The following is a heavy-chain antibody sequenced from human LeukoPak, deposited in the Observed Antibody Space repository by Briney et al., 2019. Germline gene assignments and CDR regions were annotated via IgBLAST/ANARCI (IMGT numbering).Heavy chain of an antibody. V-gene: IGHV5-51*01. CDR2: IFPAESKT. CDR3: ARRADYGDHGVDY. D-gene: IGHD4-17*01. CDR1: GFTFTSYW. Sequence: GESLKISCKGSGFTFTSYWIGWVRQMPGKGLEWMGIIFPAESKTRYSPSFQGQVTISADKSISTAYLQWSSLKASDTAMYYCARRADYGDHGVDYWGQGTLVTVSS. J-gene: IGHJ4*02.